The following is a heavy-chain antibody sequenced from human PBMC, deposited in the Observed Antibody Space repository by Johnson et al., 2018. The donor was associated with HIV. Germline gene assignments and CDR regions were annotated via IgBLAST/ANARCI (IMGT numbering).Heavy chain of an antibody. CDR2: ITGSGTVV. CDR1: GFTFSDYY. Sequence: QVQLVESGGGLVKPGGSLRLSCAASGFTFSDYYMSWIRQAPGKGLEWVSYITGSGTVVYYANSVKGRFTISRDNSKNTLYLQMGSLRAEDTAVYYCAKDLVFYVPRSESYYKVFVAFDIWGQGTMVTVSS. CDR3: AKDLVFYVPRSESYYKVFVAFDI. V-gene: IGHV3-11*04. J-gene: IGHJ3*02. D-gene: IGHD3-10*01.